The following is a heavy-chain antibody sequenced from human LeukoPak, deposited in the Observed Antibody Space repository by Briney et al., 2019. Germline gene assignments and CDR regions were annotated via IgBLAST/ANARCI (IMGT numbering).Heavy chain of an antibody. D-gene: IGHD3-9*01. J-gene: IGHJ3*02. CDR2: IYTSGST. CDR1: GGSISSYY. Sequence: SETLSLTCTVSGGSISSYYWSWIRQPAGKGLEWIGRIYTSGSTNYNPSLKSRVTMSVDTSKNQFSLKLSSVTAADTAVYYCARAFGRLRYFDWVLNDAFDIWGQGTMVTVSS. V-gene: IGHV4-4*07. CDR3: ARAFGRLRYFDWVLNDAFDI.